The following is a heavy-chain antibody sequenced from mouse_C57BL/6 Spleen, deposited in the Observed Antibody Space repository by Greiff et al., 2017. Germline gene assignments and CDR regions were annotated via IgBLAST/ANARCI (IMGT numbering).Heavy chain of an antibody. V-gene: IGHV1-80*01. D-gene: IGHD3-2*02. J-gene: IGHJ4*01. CDR1: GYAFSSYW. CDR2: IFPGDGDA. CDR3: ARREWAQAYYYAMDY. Sequence: VKLVESGAERVKPGASVKISCKASGYAFSSYWMNWVKQRPGKGLEWIGQIFPGDGDANYNGKFKGKATLTADKSSSTAFMQLSSLTSEYSAVYFCARREWAQAYYYAMDYWGQGTSVTVSS.